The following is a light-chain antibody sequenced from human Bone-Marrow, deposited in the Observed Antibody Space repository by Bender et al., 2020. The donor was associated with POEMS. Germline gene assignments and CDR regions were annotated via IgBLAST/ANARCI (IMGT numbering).Light chain of an antibody. CDR1: SSNIGAHA. J-gene: IGLJ3*02. CDR2: SSH. Sequence: QSVLTQPPSASGTPGQRVTISCSGGSSNIGAHAVNWYQHLPGTAPTLLIYSSHRRPSEVPDRFSGSSSGPSASLAISGLQSEDEADYYCAVVNDRHNGGVFGGETKLTVL. V-gene: IGLV1-44*01. CDR3: AVVNDRHNGGV.